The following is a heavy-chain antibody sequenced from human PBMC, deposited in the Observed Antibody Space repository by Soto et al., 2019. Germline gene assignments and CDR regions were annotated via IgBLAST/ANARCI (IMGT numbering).Heavy chain of an antibody. CDR1: GGSISSSSYY. D-gene: IGHD6-13*01. CDR3: ARHPSHSRSYVDP. Sequence: QLQLQESGPGLVKPSETLSLTCTVSGGSISSSSYYWGWIRQPPGKGLEWIGSIYYSGSTYYNPSLKSRVTISVDTSKNQFSLKLSSVTAADTAVYYCARHPSHSRSYVDPWGQGTLVTVSS. CDR2: IYYSGST. J-gene: IGHJ5*02. V-gene: IGHV4-39*01.